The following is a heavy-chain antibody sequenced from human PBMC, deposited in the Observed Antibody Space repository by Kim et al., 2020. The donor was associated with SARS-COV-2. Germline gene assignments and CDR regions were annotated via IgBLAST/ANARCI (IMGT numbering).Heavy chain of an antibody. J-gene: IGHJ4*02. CDR3: AREWLL. CDR1: GFTLSTSW. V-gene: IGHV3-7*03. CDR2: IKEDGSKI. Sequence: GGSLRLSCAASGFTLSTSWMSWVRQAPGKGLEWVANIKEDGSKIHYVGSVRGRFTISRDNAKNSLYLQMNSLSAEDTAVYYCAREWLLWGQGTLVTVSS. D-gene: IGHD5-12*01.